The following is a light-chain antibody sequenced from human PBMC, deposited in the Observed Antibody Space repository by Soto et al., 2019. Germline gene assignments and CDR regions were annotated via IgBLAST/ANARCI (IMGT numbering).Light chain of an antibody. V-gene: IGKV1-5*01. Sequence: DIQMAQSPSTLSASVGDRVTITCRASQSISSWLAWYRQKPGKAPKLLIYDASSLESGVPSRFSGSASVTEFTLTISSLQPDDFATYYCQHYDSYPWTFGQGTKVEIK. CDR3: QHYDSYPWT. J-gene: IGKJ1*01. CDR2: DAS. CDR1: QSISSW.